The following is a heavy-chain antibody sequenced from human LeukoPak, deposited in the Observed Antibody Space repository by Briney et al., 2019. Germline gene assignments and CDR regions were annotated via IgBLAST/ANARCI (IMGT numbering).Heavy chain of an antibody. J-gene: IGHJ4*02. V-gene: IGHV3-43*02. Sequence: PGGSLRLSCAAPGFMFHDYAIHWVRQAPGQGLEWVSLISGDGGSAFYADSVKARFTISRDSSKNSMYLQMNSLRSDDTALYYCARESESSGWYDYWGQGTLVTVSS. CDR2: ISGDGGSA. CDR1: GFMFHDYA. CDR3: ARESESSGWYDY. D-gene: IGHD6-19*01.